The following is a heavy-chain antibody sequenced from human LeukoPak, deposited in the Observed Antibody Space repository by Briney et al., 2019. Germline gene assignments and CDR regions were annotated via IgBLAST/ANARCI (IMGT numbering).Heavy chain of an antibody. V-gene: IGHV4-59*01. CDR2: IYYSGST. CDR1: GGSISSYY. CDR3: ARGGGMTTVTTVDY. Sequence: PSETLSLTCTVSGGSISSYYWSWIRQPPGKGLEWIGYIYYSGSTNYNPSLKSRVTISVDTSKNQFSLKLSSVTAADTAVYYCARGGGMTTVTTVDYWGQATLVTVSS. J-gene: IGHJ4*02. D-gene: IGHD4-17*01.